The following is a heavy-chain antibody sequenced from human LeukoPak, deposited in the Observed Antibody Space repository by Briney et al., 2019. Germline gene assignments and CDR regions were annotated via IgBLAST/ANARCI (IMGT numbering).Heavy chain of an antibody. CDR1: GFTFSSYS. D-gene: IGHD2-21*01. CDR2: ISSSSSTI. CDR3: ARGVRSQNFDY. V-gene: IGHV3-48*01. J-gene: IGHJ4*02. Sequence: GGSLRLSCAASGFTFSSYSMNWVRQAPGKGLEWVSYISSSSSTIYYADSVKGRFTISRDNAKNSLYLQMNSLRAEDTAVYYCARGVRSQNFDYWGQGTLVTASS.